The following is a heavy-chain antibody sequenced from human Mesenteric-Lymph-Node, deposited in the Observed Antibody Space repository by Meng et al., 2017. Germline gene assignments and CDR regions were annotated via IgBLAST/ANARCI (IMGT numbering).Heavy chain of an antibody. CDR3: ARQSGYFDY. Sequence: QWQLKESGPGLVKPSETLSLTCTVSGGSISSYYWSWIRQPPGKGLEWIGHIYYSGSTNYNPSLKSRVTISVDTSKNQFSLKLSSVTATDTAVYYCARQSGYFDYWGQGTLVTVSS. CDR2: IYYSGST. CDR1: GGSISSYY. V-gene: IGHV4-59*08. J-gene: IGHJ4*02. D-gene: IGHD3-10*01.